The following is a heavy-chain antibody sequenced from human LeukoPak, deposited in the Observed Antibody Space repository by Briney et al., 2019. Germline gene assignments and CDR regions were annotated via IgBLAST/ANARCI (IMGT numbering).Heavy chain of an antibody. CDR3: ARDPPYSSSSDVSFYFDY. J-gene: IGHJ4*02. CDR1: GYTFTSYY. V-gene: IGHV1-46*01. D-gene: IGHD6-6*01. CDR2: INPSGGST. Sequence: ASVKVSCKASGYTFTSYYMHWVRQAPGQGLEWMGIINPSGGSTSYAQKFQGRVTMTRDTSTSTVYMELSSLRTEDTAVYYCARDPPYSSSSDVSFYFDYWGQGTLVTVSS.